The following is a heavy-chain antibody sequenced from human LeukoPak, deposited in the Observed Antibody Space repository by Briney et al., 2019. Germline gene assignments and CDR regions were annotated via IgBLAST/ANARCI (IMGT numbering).Heavy chain of an antibody. CDR2: INHSGST. CDR1: GGSFSGYY. Sequence: PSETLSLTCAVYGGSFSGYYWSWIRQPPGKGLEWIGEINHSGSTNYNPSLKSRVTISVDTSKNQFSLKLSSVTAADTAVYYCARDPGGRALDYWGQGTLVTVSS. J-gene: IGHJ4*02. V-gene: IGHV4-34*01. D-gene: IGHD1-26*01. CDR3: ARDPGGRALDY.